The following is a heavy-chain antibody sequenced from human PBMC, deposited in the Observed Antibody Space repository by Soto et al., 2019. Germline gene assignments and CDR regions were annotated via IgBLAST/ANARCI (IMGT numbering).Heavy chain of an antibody. CDR3: ARGGAEQYYYYGMDV. CDR1: GYTFTSYG. Sequence: GASVKVSCKASGYTFTSYGISWVRQAPGQGLEWMGWVSAYNGNTNYAQKLQGRVTMTTDTSTSTAYVELRSLRSDDTAVYYCARGGAEQYYYYGMDVWGQGTTVTVSS. CDR2: VSAYNGNT. D-gene: IGHD3-16*01. J-gene: IGHJ6*02. V-gene: IGHV1-18*01.